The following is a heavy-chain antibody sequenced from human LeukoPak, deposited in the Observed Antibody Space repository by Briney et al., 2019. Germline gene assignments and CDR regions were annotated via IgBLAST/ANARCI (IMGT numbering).Heavy chain of an antibody. CDR1: GYSFTSYW. J-gene: IGHJ4*02. CDR2: IYPGDSDT. V-gene: IGHV5-51*01. D-gene: IGHD3-22*01. Sequence: GESLKISCKGSGYSFTSYWIGWVRQMPGKGLEWMGIIYPGDSDTRYSPSFQGQVTISADKSISTAYLQWGSLKASDTAMYYCARRVGYYYDSSGYYFDYWGQGTLVTVSS. CDR3: ARRVGYYYDSSGYYFDY.